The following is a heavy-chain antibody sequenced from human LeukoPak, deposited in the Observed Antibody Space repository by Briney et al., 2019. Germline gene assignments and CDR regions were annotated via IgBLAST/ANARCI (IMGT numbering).Heavy chain of an antibody. V-gene: IGHV3-21*04. CDR2: ISSSSYI. J-gene: IGHJ3*02. CDR1: GFTFSSYS. D-gene: IGHD5-24*01. CDR3: ARAYNPEDDAFDI. Sequence: GGSLRLSCAASGFTFSSYSMNWVRQAPGKGLEWVSSISSSSYIYYADSVKGRFTISRDNAKNSLYLQMNSLRAEDTAVYYCARAYNPEDDAFDIWGQGTMVTVSS.